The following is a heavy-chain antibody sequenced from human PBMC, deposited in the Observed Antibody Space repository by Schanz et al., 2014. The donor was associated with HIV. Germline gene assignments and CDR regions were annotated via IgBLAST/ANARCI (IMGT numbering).Heavy chain of an antibody. CDR3: ARDVGAGANDY. D-gene: IGHD1-26*01. J-gene: IGHJ4*02. Sequence: EVQLLESGGGLVQPGGSLRLSCAASGFTFSNFAMSWVRQAPGKGLAWVSSISTGSSYIYYADSVKGRFTISRDNAKNSLYLQMNSLRAEDTAMYYCARDVGAGANDYWGQGTLVTVSS. CDR1: GFTFSNFA. V-gene: IGHV3-21*01. CDR2: ISTGSSYI.